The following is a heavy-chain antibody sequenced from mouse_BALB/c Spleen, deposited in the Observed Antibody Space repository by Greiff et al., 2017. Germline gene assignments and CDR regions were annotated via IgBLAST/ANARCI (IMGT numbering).Heavy chain of an antibody. D-gene: IGHD1-1*01. J-gene: IGHJ2*01. CDR2: ISYSGST. CDR3: ARGVDYYGSRGVFDY. Sequence: EVQLQESGPGLVKPSQSLSLTCTVTGYSITSDYAWNWIRQFPGNKLEWMGYISYSGSTSYNPSLKSRISITRDTSKNQFFLQLNSVTTEDTATYYCARGVDYYGSRGVFDYWGQGTTLTVSS. V-gene: IGHV3-2*02. CDR1: GYSITSDYA.